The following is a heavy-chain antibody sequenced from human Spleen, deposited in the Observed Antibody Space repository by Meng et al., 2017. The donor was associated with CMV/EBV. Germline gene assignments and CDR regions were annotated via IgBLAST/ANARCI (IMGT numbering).Heavy chain of an antibody. CDR2: IYTSGST. D-gene: IGHD2-21*02. CDR1: VGSISSYY. Sequence: QVHLQEPVPGLVKPAEPLSLPCTVSVGSISSYYWSWIRQPAGKGLEWIGRIYTSGSTNYNPSLKSRVTMSVDTSKNQFSLKLSSVTAADTAVYYCARDRGRLLNLDYWGQGTLVTVSS. J-gene: IGHJ4*02. CDR3: ARDRGRLLNLDY. V-gene: IGHV4-4*07.